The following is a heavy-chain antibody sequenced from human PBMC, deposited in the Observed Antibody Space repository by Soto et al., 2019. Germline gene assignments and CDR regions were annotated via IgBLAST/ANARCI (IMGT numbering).Heavy chain of an antibody. CDR1: GFTFSSYG. CDR2: ISYDGSNK. V-gene: IGHV3-30*03. CDR3: TSMVRGEIRLYY. J-gene: IGHJ4*02. Sequence: GGSLRLSCAASGFTFSSYGMHWVRQAPGKGLEWVAVISYDGSNKYYADSVKGRFTISRDNSKNTLYLQMNSLKTEDTAVYYCTSMVRGEIRLYYWGQGTLVTVSS. D-gene: IGHD3-10*01.